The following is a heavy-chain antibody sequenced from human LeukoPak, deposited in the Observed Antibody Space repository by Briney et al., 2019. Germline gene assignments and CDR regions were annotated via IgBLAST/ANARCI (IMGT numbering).Heavy chain of an antibody. Sequence: PGGSLRLSCAASGFTVSSNYMNWVRQAPGKGLEWVSIIYPDGRTYYADSVKGRFTISRDDSKNTLYLQMNSLRAEDTAVYYCANCGYYYDSSGYLDYWGQGTLVTVSS. CDR3: ANCGYYYDSSGYLDY. CDR2: IYPDGRT. V-gene: IGHV3-53*01. D-gene: IGHD3-22*01. J-gene: IGHJ4*02. CDR1: GFTVSSNY.